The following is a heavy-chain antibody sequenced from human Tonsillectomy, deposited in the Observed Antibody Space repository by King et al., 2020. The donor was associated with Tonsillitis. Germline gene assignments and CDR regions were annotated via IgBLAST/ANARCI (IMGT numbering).Heavy chain of an antibody. CDR1: GVTVSSYY. Sequence: VHLVESGGGLIQPGGSLRLSCAASGVTVSSYYISCVRQAPGEGLEGGSIIYSGESKYYANSVKGRFTISRDNSTNTLNLQMNSLRAEDTAVYYCARGGTYYYESSGYDVFDIWGQGTVVTVSS. D-gene: IGHD3-22*01. V-gene: IGHV3-53*01. CDR3: ARGGTYYYESSGYDVFDI. J-gene: IGHJ3*02. CDR2: IYSGESK.